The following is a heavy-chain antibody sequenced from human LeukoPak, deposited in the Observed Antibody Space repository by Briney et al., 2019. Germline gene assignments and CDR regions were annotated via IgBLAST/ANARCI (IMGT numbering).Heavy chain of an antibody. CDR2: IYYSGST. CDR3: ARGNRQLAYYGSGSRLPFDQ. D-gene: IGHD3-10*01. CDR1: GGSISSGGYY. Sequence: SQTLSLTCTVSGGSISSGGYYWSWIRQHPGKGLEWIGYIYYSGSTYYNPSLKSRVTISVDTSKNQFSLKLSSVTAADTAVYYCARGNRQLAYYGSGSRLPFDQWGQGTLVTVSS. J-gene: IGHJ4*02. V-gene: IGHV4-31*03.